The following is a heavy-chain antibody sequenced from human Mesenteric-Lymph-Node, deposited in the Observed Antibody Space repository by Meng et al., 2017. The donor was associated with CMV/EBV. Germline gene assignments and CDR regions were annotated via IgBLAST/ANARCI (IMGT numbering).Heavy chain of an antibody. CDR1: GDSISSSDFF. J-gene: IGHJ5*02. D-gene: IGHD5-18*01. Sequence: SETLSLTCTVSGDSISSSDFFWGWLRQPPGKGLEWIGSIYYTGSTYYNPSLKSRVTMSVDTSKHQFSLRLSSVTAADTAVYYCARDQKTMVSPAGLGYIRFDPWGQRTLVTVSS. V-gene: IGHV4-39*07. CDR3: ARDQKTMVSPAGLGYIRFDP. CDR2: IYYTGST.